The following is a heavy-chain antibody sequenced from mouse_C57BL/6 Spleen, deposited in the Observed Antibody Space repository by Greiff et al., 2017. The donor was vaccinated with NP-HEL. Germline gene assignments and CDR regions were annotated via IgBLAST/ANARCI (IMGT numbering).Heavy chain of an antibody. V-gene: IGHV7-3*01. CDR1: GFTFTDYY. J-gene: IGHJ3*01. Sequence: EVKVVESGGGLVQPGGSLSLSCAASGFTFTDYYMSWVRQPPGKALEWLGFIRNKANGYTTEYSVSVKGRFTISRDNSQSILYLQMNALRAEDSATYYCARLYYGGGFAYWGQGTLVTVSA. D-gene: IGHD1-1*01. CDR3: ARLYYGGGFAY. CDR2: IRNKANGYTT.